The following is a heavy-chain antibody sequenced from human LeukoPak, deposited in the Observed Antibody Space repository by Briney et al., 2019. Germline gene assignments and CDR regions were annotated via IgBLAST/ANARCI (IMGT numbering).Heavy chain of an antibody. V-gene: IGHV1-46*01. D-gene: IGHD6-13*01. CDR2: INPSGGST. J-gene: IGHJ6*02. CDR1: GYTFTSYY. CDR3: ARVSLGSSSWTYYYYYGMDV. Sequence: GASVKVSCKASGYTFTSYYMHWVRQAPGQGLEWVGIINPSGGSTSYAQKFQGRVTMTRDTSTSTVYMELSSLRSEDTAVYYCARVSLGSSSWTYYYYYGMDVWGQGTTVTVSS.